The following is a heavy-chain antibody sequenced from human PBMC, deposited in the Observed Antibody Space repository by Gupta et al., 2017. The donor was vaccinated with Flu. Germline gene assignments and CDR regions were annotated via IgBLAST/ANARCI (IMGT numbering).Heavy chain of an antibody. CDR2: ISSSSSYT. J-gene: IGHJ4*02. Sequence: QVQLVESGGGLVKPGGSLRLSCAASGFPFSDYYMSWIRQAPGKGLEWVSYISSSSSYTNYADSVKGRFTISRDNAKNSLYLQMNSLRAEDTAVYYCARVPYYDSPFDYWGQGTLVTVSS. V-gene: IGHV3-11*05. CDR1: GFPFSDYY. D-gene: IGHD3-22*01. CDR3: ARVPYYDSPFDY.